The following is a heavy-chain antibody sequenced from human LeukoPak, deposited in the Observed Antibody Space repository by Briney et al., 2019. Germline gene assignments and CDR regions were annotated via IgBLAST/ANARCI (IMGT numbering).Heavy chain of an antibody. CDR2: IKSKTDGGTT. Sequence: GGSLRLSCAASGFTFSNAWMSWVRQAPGKRLEWVGRIKSKTDGGTTDYAAPVKGRFTISRDDSKNTLYLQMNSLKTEDTAVYYCTTDKKYDYVWGSYRLVNWFDPWGQGTLVTVSS. V-gene: IGHV3-15*01. J-gene: IGHJ5*02. D-gene: IGHD3-16*02. CDR3: TTDKKYDYVWGSYRLVNWFDP. CDR1: GFTFSNAW.